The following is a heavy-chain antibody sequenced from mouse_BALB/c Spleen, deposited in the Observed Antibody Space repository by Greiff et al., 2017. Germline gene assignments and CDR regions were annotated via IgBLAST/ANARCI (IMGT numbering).Heavy chain of an antibody. Sequence: VQLQQPGAELVKPGASVKLSCKASGYTFTSYYMYWVKQRPGQGLEWIGGINPSNGGTNFNEKFKSKATLTVDKSSSTAYMQLSSLTSEDSAVYYCTTYGSSAWFAYWGQGTLVTVSA. CDR3: TTYGSSAWFAY. CDR2: INPSNGGT. CDR1: GYTFTSYY. D-gene: IGHD1-1*01. J-gene: IGHJ3*01. V-gene: IGHV1S81*02.